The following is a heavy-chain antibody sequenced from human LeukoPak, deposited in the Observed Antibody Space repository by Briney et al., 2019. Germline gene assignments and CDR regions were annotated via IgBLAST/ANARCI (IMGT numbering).Heavy chain of an antibody. D-gene: IGHD3-3*01. V-gene: IGHV4-4*07. Sequence: SETLSLTCTVSGGSISSYYWSWIRQPAGKGLEWIGRIYTSGSTNYNPSLKSRVTMSVDTSKNQFSLKLSSVTAADTAVYYCARDRYDFWSGHFDYWGQGTLVTVSS. CDR2: IYTSGST. J-gene: IGHJ4*02. CDR3: ARDRYDFWSGHFDY. CDR1: GGSISSYY.